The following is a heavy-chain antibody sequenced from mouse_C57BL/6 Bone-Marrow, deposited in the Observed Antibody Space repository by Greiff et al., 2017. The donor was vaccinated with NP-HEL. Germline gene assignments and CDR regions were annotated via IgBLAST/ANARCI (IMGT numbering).Heavy chain of an antibody. D-gene: IGHD1-1*01. V-gene: IGHV1-80*01. CDR2: IYPGDGDT. J-gene: IGHJ3*01. Sequence: VKLMESGAELVKPGASVKISCKASGYAFSSYWMNWVKQRPGKGLEWIGQIYPGDGDTNYNGKFKGKATLTADKSSSTAYMQLSSLTSEDSAVYFCARGGAYGSSSWFAYWGQGTLVTVSA. CDR1: GYAFSSYW. CDR3: ARGGAYGSSSWFAY.